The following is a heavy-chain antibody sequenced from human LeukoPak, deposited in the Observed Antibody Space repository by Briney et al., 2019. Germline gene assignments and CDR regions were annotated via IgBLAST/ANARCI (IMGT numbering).Heavy chain of an antibody. D-gene: IGHD2-2*01. V-gene: IGHV3-9*01. CDR3: ATYSSRNAREFQS. CDR1: GFTFDDYA. CDR2: ISWNSGSI. J-gene: IGHJ1*01. Sequence: GGSLRLSCAASGFTFDDYAMHWVRQAPGKGLEWVSGISWNSGSIGYADSVKGRFTISRDNAKNSLYLQMNSLRAEDTAVYYCATYSSRNAREFQSWGQGTLVTVSS.